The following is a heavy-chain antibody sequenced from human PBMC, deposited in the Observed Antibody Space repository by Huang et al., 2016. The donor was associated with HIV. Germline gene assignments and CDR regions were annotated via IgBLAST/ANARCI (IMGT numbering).Heavy chain of an antibody. CDR1: GFTFSSYG. J-gene: IGHJ3*02. Sequence: QVQLVESGGGVVQPGGSLRLSCAASGFTFSSYGMHWVRQAPGKGLELVAFIRYDGSNKYYADSVKGRFTISRDNSKNTLYLQMNSLRAEDTAVYYCATLEGYAFDIWGQGTMVTVSS. CDR3: ATLEGYAFDI. V-gene: IGHV3-30*02. CDR2: IRYDGSNK.